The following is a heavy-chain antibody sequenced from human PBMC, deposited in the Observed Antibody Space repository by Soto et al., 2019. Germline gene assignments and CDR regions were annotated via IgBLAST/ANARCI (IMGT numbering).Heavy chain of an antibody. V-gene: IGHV1-18*01. CDR3: AREGDYYDSSGYSAYYYYYGMDV. CDR1: GYTFTSYG. J-gene: IGHJ6*02. D-gene: IGHD3-22*01. CDR2: ISAYNGNT. Sequence: QVQLVQSGAEVKKPGASVKVSCKASGYTFTSYGISWVRQAPGQGLEWMGWISAYNGNTNYAQKRQGRVTMTTDTSTSTADMELRSLRSDDTAVYYCAREGDYYDSSGYSAYYYYYGMDVWGQGTTVTVSS.